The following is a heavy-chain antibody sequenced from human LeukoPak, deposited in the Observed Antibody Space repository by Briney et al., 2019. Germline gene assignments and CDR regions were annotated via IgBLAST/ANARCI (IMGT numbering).Heavy chain of an antibody. CDR2: IYSGGST. J-gene: IGHJ4*02. D-gene: IGHD5-18*01. CDR1: GFTVSSNY. CDR3: AKDIQLWLTSFDY. V-gene: IGHV3-53*01. Sequence: PGGSLRLSCAASGFTVSSNYMSWVRQAPGKGLEWVSVIYSGGSTYYADSVKGRFTISRDNSKNTLYLQMNSLRAEDTAVYYCAKDIQLWLTSFDYWGQGTLVTVSS.